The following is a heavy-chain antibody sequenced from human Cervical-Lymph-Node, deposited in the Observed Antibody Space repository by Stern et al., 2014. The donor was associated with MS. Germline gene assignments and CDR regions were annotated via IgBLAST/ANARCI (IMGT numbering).Heavy chain of an antibody. V-gene: IGHV2-70*01. J-gene: IGHJ4*02. Sequence: QVTLKESGPALVKPTQTLTLTCTFSGFSLSTSGMCVSWIRQPPGKALEWLVLIDWDDDKYYSTSLKTMLITSKDTSKNKVVRTMTNMDPVDTATYYYARTRVGGGHYFDYWGQGTLVTVSS. CDR3: ARTRVGGGHYFDY. D-gene: IGHD3-16*01. CDR1: GFSLSTSGMC. CDR2: IDWDDDK.